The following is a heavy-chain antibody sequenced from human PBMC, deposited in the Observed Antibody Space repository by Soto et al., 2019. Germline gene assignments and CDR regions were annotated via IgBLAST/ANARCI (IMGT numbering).Heavy chain of an antibody. Sequence: EVQLLESGGGLVQPGGSLRLSCAASGFTFNNYGMSWVRQAPGKGLEWVSVISGDGSSTFYADSVKGRFTVSRDNSKSTLYLLMNSLRAEDTAVYYCAKRLVVGRSSFDPWGQGTLVTVSS. CDR1: GFTFNNYG. V-gene: IGHV3-23*01. CDR3: AKRLVVGRSSFDP. J-gene: IGHJ5*02. CDR2: ISGDGSST. D-gene: IGHD6-6*01.